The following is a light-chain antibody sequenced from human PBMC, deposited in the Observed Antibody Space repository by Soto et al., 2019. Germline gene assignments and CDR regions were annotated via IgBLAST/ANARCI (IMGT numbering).Light chain of an antibody. Sequence: DIQMTQYPSTLSASVGDRVTITCRASQSISSWLAWYQQKPGKAPKLLIYKASSLESWVPSRFSASGSGTEITLTISSLQPDDFATYYCQQYNSYTWTFGQGTKVEIK. CDR3: QQYNSYTWT. J-gene: IGKJ1*01. CDR1: QSISSW. V-gene: IGKV1-5*03. CDR2: KAS.